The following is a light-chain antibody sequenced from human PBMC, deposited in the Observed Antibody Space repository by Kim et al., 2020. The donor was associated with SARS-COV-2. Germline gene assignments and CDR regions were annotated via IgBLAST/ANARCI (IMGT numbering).Light chain of an antibody. CDR1: QSVGSN. Sequence: VPPGQRATLSCRASQSVGSNLAWYQQRPGQAPKVLVYRASTRATGIPARFSGSGSGTEFTLTISSLQSEDFAVYYCQQYNTWPLTFGGGTKVDIK. V-gene: IGKV3-15*01. J-gene: IGKJ4*01. CDR2: RAS. CDR3: QQYNTWPLT.